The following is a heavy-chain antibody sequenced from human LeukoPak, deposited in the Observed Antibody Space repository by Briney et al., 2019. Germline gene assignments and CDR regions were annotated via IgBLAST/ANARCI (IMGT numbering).Heavy chain of an antibody. J-gene: IGHJ5*02. CDR2: INPSGST. CDR1: GDSIRRGNYY. D-gene: IGHD3-16*02. V-gene: IGHV4-61*02. CDR3: ARDYDYVWGSYRYRENWFDP. Sequence: SQTLSLTCSVSGDSIRRGNYYWSWIRQSAGKGLEWIGRINPSGSTNYNPSLKSRVIMSLDTSKNQFSLKLSSVTAADTAVYYCARDYDYVWGSYRYRENWFDPWGQGTLVTVSS.